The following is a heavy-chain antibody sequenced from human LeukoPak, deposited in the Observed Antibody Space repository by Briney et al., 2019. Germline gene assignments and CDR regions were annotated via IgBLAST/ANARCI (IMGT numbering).Heavy chain of an antibody. CDR3: ARLSVIVGAALEYYYYYYMDV. Sequence: SETLSLTCTVSGYSISSGYYWGWIRQPPGKGLEWLGSFYHGGNTYYNPSLKSRVTISADKSKNQVSLKLTSVTAADTAVYYCARLSVIVGAALEYYYYYYMDVWGQGTTVTVSS. V-gene: IGHV4-38-2*02. CDR2: FYHGGNT. CDR1: GYSISSGYY. D-gene: IGHD1-26*01. J-gene: IGHJ6*03.